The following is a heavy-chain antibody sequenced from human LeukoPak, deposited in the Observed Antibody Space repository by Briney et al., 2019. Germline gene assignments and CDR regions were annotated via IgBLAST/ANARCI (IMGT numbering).Heavy chain of an antibody. CDR3: ARGTTYYGILTGYVGAFDI. D-gene: IGHD3-9*01. Sequence: PGGSLRLSWAASEFTFSDYTMNWVRQVPGKGLEWVSSITSSGGTIYYADSVKGRFTLSRDNAKNSLYLQMNSLRAEDAAVYYCARGTTYYGILTGYVGAFDIWGQGTMVTVSS. J-gene: IGHJ3*02. V-gene: IGHV3-48*04. CDR2: ITSSGGTI. CDR1: EFTFSDYT.